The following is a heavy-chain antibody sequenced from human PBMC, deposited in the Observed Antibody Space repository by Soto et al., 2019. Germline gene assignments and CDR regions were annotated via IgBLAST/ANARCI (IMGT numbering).Heavy chain of an antibody. CDR3: ARYVDTAIRLHETKTYYHNGMDV. Sequence: SQTLSLTCAIPGDSVSSNSAAWNWIRQSPSRGLEWLGRTYYRSKWYNDYAVSVKSRITIIPDTSKNQFSLQLNSVTPEDTAVYYCARYVDTAIRLHETKTYYHNGMDVWGQGTTVTVSS. CDR2: TYYRSKWYN. J-gene: IGHJ6*02. CDR1: GDSVSSNSAA. D-gene: IGHD5-18*01. V-gene: IGHV6-1*01.